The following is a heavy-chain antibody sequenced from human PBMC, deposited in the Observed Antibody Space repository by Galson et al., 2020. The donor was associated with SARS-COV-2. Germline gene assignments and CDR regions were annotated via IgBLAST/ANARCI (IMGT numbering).Heavy chain of an antibody. CDR3: ARVSYGSSGWYLQYYYYYYMDV. CDR1: GFTFSSYW. D-gene: IGHD6-19*01. V-gene: IGHV3-7*01. Sequence: GGSLRLSCAASGFTFSSYWMSWVRQAPGKGLEWVANIKQDGSEKYYVDSVKGRFTISRDNAKNSLYLQMNSLRAEDTAVYYCARVSYGSSGWYLQYYYYYYMDVWGKGTTVTVSS. CDR2: IKQDGSEK. J-gene: IGHJ6*03.